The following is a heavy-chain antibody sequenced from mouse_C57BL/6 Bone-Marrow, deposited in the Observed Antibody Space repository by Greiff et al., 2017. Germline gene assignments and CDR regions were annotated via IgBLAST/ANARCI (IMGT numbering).Heavy chain of an antibody. CDR2: INPNNGGT. CDR1: GYTFTDYN. CDR3: ARNTVVAVYWYFDV. J-gene: IGHJ1*03. Sequence: EVQLQQSGPELVKPGASVKIPCKASGYTFTDYNMDWVKQSHGKSLEWIGDINPNNGGTIYNQKFKGKATLTVDKSSSTAYMELRSLTSEDTAVYYCARNTVVAVYWYFDVWGTGTTVTVSS. D-gene: IGHD1-1*01. V-gene: IGHV1-18*01.